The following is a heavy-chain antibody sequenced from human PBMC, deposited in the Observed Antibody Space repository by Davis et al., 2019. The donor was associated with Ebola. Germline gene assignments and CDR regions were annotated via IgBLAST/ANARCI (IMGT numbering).Heavy chain of an antibody. CDR3: ARTIVGALSFDY. CDR1: GGTFSSYA. CDR2: IIPMLGIA. Sequence: AASVKVSCKASGGTFSSYAISWVRQAPGQGLEWMGRIIPMLGIANYAQKFQGRVTITADKSTSTAYMELSSLRSEDTAVYYCARTIVGALSFDYWGQGTLVTVSS. D-gene: IGHD1-26*01. J-gene: IGHJ4*02. V-gene: IGHV1-69*04.